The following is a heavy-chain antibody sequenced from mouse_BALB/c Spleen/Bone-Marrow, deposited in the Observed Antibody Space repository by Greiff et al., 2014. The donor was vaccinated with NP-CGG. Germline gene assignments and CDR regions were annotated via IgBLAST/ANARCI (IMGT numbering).Heavy chain of an antibody. CDR2: IYPRDGDT. D-gene: IGHD2-3*01. CDR3: ARGDDGNY. Sequence: VQGVESGPELVKPGASVKISCKASGYAFSSSWMNWVKQRPGQGLEWIGRIYPRDGDTYYNAKFKGKATLTADKSSSTAYMQLSSLTSVDSAVYFCARGDDGNYWGQGTTLTVSS. V-gene: IGHV1-82*01. J-gene: IGHJ2*01. CDR1: GYAFSSSW.